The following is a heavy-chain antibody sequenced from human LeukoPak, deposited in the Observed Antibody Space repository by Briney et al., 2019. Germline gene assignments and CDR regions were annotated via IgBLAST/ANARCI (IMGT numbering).Heavy chain of an antibody. Sequence: SXSGYYWSWIRQPPGKGLEWVGEINHSGSTNYNPSLKTRVTISVDTSKNQFSLNLSSVTAADTAVYYCASGSPPEYSSSSEGVWFDPWGQGTLVTVSS. J-gene: IGHJ5*02. CDR1: SXSGYY. V-gene: IGHV4-34*01. D-gene: IGHD6-6*01. CDR2: INHSGST. CDR3: ASGSPPEYSSSSEGVWFDP.